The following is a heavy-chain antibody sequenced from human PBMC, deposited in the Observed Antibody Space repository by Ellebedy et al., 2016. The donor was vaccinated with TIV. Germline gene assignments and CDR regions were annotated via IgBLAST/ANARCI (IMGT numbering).Heavy chain of an antibody. CDR2: LNTHTGVR. V-gene: IGHV1-2*02. J-gene: IGHJ4*02. D-gene: IGHD5-18*01. Sequence: ASVKVSXXTSGSTFTDYYMHWVRQAPGQGLEWMGCLNTHTGVRNYAQNFQGRVTMTRDTSISTAYMELSGLTSDDTAVYYCARGGRGYIYGENDYWGQGTLVTVSS. CDR1: GSTFTDYY. CDR3: ARGGRGYIYGENDY.